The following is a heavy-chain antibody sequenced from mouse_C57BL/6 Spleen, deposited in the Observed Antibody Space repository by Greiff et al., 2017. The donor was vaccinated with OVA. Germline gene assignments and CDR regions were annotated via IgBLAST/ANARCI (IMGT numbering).Heavy chain of an antibody. Sequence: EVMLVESGGGLVKPGGSLKLSCAASGFTFSSYAMSWVRQTPEKRLEWVATISDGGSYTYYPDNVKGRFTISRDNAKNNLYLQMSHLKSEDTAMYYCARDSGGYSNWYFDVWGTGTTVTVSS. CDR3: ARDSGGYSNWYFDV. J-gene: IGHJ1*03. D-gene: IGHD3-1*01. V-gene: IGHV5-4*01. CDR1: GFTFSSYA. CDR2: ISDGGSYT.